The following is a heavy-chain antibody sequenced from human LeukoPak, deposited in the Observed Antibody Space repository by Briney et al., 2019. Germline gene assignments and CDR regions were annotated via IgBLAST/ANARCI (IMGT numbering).Heavy chain of an antibody. J-gene: IGHJ6*03. V-gene: IGHV3-23*01. CDR1: GFTFSSYA. CDR3: GKGLAYTYPYSGNMDV. Sequence: GGSLRLSCAASGFTFSSYAMSWVRQAPGKGLEWVSAISGSGGSTYYADSVKGRFTISRDNSENTVSLQLNSLRAEDTAVYYCGKGLAYTYPYSGNMDVWGKGTTVTISS. CDR2: ISGSGGST. D-gene: IGHD5-18*01.